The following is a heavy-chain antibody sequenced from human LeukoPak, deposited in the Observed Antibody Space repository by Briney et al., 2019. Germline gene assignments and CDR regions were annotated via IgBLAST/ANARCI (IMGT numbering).Heavy chain of an antibody. V-gene: IGHV1-24*01. CDR1: GYTLTELS. CDR3: ATVSDRYSSGWYDGFDY. Sequence: ASVKVSCKVSGYTLTELSMHWVRQAPGKGLEWMGGFDPEDGETIYAQKFQGRVTITEDTSTDTAYMELSSLRSEDTAVYYCATVSDRYSSGWYDGFDYWGQGTLVTVSS. J-gene: IGHJ4*02. CDR2: FDPEDGET. D-gene: IGHD6-19*01.